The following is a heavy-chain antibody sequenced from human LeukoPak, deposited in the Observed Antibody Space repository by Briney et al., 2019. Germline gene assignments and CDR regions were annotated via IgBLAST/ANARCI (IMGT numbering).Heavy chain of an antibody. Sequence: GGSLRLSCAASGFTFSSYGMHWVRQAPGRGLEWVAFIRYDGSNKYYADSVKGRFTISRDNSKNTLYLQMISLRAEDTAVYYCARAGFWSGLEIDYWGQGTLVTVSS. CDR2: IRYDGSNK. CDR1: GFTFSSYG. J-gene: IGHJ4*02. D-gene: IGHD3-3*01. V-gene: IGHV3-30*02. CDR3: ARAGFWSGLEIDY.